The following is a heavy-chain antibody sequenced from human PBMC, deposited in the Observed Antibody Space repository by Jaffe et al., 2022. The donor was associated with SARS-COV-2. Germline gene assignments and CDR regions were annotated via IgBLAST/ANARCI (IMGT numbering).Heavy chain of an antibody. CDR3: ARGNSIYYYGHFDY. CDR2: ISWDGGST. D-gene: IGHD3-22*01. Sequence: EVHLVESGGVVVQPGGSLRLSCAASGFTFDDYTMHWVRQVPGKGLEWISLISWDGGSTYYADSVRGRFTISRDNSKDSLFLQMSSLRTEDTALYYCARGNSIYYYGHFDYWGQGTLVTVST. CDR1: GFTFDDYT. V-gene: IGHV3-43*01. J-gene: IGHJ4*02.